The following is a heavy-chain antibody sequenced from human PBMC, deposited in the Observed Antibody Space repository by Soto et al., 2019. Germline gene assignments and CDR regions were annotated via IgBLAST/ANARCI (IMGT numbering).Heavy chain of an antibody. D-gene: IGHD6-13*01. CDR1: GGSISNYY. CDR2: VSSTGIT. V-gene: IGHV4-4*07. Sequence: SETLSLTCTVSGGSISNYYLSWIRQPAEKRLEWIGRVSSTGITYYNPSLKSRVTISVDTSKNQFSLNFTSVTAADTAVYYCARGVQAAGTDWFDPWGQGTLVTVSS. CDR3: ARGVQAAGTDWFDP. J-gene: IGHJ5*02.